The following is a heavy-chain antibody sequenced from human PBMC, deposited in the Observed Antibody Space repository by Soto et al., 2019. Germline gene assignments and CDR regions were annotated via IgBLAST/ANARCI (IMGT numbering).Heavy chain of an antibody. Sequence: QVQLVQSGAEVKKPGSSVKVSCKASGGTSSSFTISWVRQAPGQGLEWMGGIIPIYGTANYAQKFQGRVTITADASTRTAYMELSSLRSEDTAVYYCAKDRRADWESYYYYAMDVWGQGTTVTVSS. CDR2: IIPIYGTA. CDR3: AKDRRADWESYYYYAMDV. V-gene: IGHV1-69*01. D-gene: IGHD1-26*01. CDR1: GGTSSSFT. J-gene: IGHJ6*02.